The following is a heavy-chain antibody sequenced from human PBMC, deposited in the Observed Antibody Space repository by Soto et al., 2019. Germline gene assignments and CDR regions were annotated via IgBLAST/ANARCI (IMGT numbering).Heavy chain of an antibody. D-gene: IGHD3-10*01. CDR3: AGVRYSGAGIYYLTEH. CDR1: GVTFNNYW. J-gene: IGHJ1*01. V-gene: IGHV3-74*01. Sequence: EVQLVESGGGLVQPGGSLRLSCTASGVTFNNYWLHWVRQAPGKGLVWVSRISGDGRSTTYEDSVKGRFTISRDNAKNTVYLHMNSLRAEDTAVDHGAGVRYSGAGIYYLTEHWGQGTLVTVSS. CDR2: ISGDGRST.